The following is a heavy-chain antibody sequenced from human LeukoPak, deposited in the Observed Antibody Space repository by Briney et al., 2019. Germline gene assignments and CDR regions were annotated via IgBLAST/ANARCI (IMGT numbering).Heavy chain of an antibody. Sequence: GGSLRLSCAASGFTFSAYWMHWARQAPGKGLVWVSRVKYDGSTTTYADSVKGRFTISRDNAKNILYLQVNSLRVEDTAVYYCARDLDWLLFDYWGQGTLVTVSS. CDR1: GFTFSAYW. CDR3: ARDLDWLLFDY. D-gene: IGHD3-9*01. V-gene: IGHV3-74*01. J-gene: IGHJ4*02. CDR2: VKYDGSTT.